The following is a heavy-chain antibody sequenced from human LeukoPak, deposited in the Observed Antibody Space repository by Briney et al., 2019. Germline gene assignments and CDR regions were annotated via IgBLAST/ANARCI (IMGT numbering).Heavy chain of an antibody. V-gene: IGHV3-30*18. Sequence: GSLRLSCEASGFSFSIYNMNWVRLAPGKGLEWVAVISYDGSNKYYADSVKGRFTISRDNSKNTLYLQMNSLRAEDTAVYYCAKVGLGTVTTWAAFDIWGQGTMVTVSS. D-gene: IGHD4-17*01. CDR1: GFSFSIYN. CDR3: AKVGLGTVTTWAAFDI. CDR2: ISYDGSNK. J-gene: IGHJ3*02.